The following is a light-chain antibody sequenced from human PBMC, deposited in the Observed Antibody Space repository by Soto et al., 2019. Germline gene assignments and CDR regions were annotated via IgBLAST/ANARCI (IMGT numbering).Light chain of an antibody. J-gene: IGKJ1*01. V-gene: IGKV3-15*01. CDR1: QSVGSN. Sequence: EIVMTQSPATLSVSPGEGATLSCRASQSVGSNLTWYQQKPGQAPRLLMYGVSTRATGTPARFSGSGSGTEFTLTISRLQSEDSAVYYCHQYDNWPRTFGQGTKVEIK. CDR3: HQYDNWPRT. CDR2: GVS.